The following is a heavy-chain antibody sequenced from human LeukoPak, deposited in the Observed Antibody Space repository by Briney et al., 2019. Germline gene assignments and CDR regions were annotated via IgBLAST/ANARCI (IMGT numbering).Heavy chain of an antibody. V-gene: IGHV1-69*05. D-gene: IGHD5-12*01. CDR3: ARDIVATMFDY. Sequence: KASGGTFSSYAISWVRQAPGQGVEWMGRIIAIFGTANYAQKFQGRVTITTDETRRKAYMELSSLRSEDTAVYYCARDIVATMFDYWGQGTLVTVSS. CDR2: IIAIFGTA. J-gene: IGHJ4*02. CDR1: GGTFSSYA.